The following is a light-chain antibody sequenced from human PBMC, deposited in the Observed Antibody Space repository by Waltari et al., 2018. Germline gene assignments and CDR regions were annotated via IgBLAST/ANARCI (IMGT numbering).Light chain of an antibody. V-gene: IGKV3-11*01. CDR3: QQRTEWPRT. CDR2: DAS. CDR1: QSLTTD. J-gene: IGKJ3*01. Sequence: EIVLTQSTVTLSLSSGERATLSCRASQSLTTDLAWYQHRPGQAPRLIIYDASNRAAGIPARFSGSGSGTDFTLTISSLEPEDLAVYFCQQRTEWPRTFGPGTKVEI.